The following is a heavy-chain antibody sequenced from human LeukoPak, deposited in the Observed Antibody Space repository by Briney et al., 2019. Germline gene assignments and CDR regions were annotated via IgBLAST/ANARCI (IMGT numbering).Heavy chain of an antibody. J-gene: IGHJ4*02. V-gene: IGHV3-23*01. CDR1: GFTFSSYA. CDR2: ISGSGGST. CDR3: AKDHYDFWSGFS. Sequence: GGSLRLSCAASGFTFSSYAMSWVRQAPGKGLEWVSAISGSGGSTYYADSVKGRFTISRDNSKNILYLQMNSLRAEDTAEYYCAKDHYDFWSGFSWGQGTLVTVSS. D-gene: IGHD3-3*01.